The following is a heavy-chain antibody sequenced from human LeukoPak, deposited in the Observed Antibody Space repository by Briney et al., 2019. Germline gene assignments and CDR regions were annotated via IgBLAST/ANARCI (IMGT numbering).Heavy chain of an antibody. CDR1: GFTFSSYG. V-gene: IGHV3-30*18. CDR2: ISYDGSNK. CDR3: AKDSYRIQLWFRGNSVYDS. Sequence: PGRSLRLSCAASGFTFSSYGMNWVRQAPGKGLEWVAVISYDGSNKYYADSVKGRFTISRDNSENTLYLHMNRLRAEDTAVYYCAKDSYRIQLWFRGNSVYDSWGQGTLVTVSS. D-gene: IGHD5-18*01. J-gene: IGHJ4*02.